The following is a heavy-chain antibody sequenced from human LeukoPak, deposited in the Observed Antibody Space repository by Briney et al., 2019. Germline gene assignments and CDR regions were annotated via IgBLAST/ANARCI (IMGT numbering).Heavy chain of an antibody. J-gene: IGHJ4*02. CDR1: GFTLSTYW. CDR2: IRPDGHKA. Sequence: GGSLRLSCAASGFTLSTYWMTWVRQAPGKGLEWVANIRPDGHKANYVDSVKGRFTISRDNARSSLYLQMNSLRAGDTAIYYCVRDQDEDRGSTTFDRWGQGTLVTVSS. V-gene: IGHV3-7*03. CDR3: VRDQDEDRGSTTFDR. D-gene: IGHD1-26*01.